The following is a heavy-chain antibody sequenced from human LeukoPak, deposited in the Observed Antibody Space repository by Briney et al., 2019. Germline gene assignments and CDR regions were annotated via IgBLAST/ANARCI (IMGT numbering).Heavy chain of an antibody. J-gene: IGHJ4*02. CDR1: GFIFSNYA. D-gene: IGHD1-26*01. V-gene: IGHV3-30-3*01. CDR2: ISYDGSNK. CDR3: ARDRSLYSYSGSYYDY. Sequence: GESLRLSCAASGFIFSNYAMHWVRQAPGKGLEWVAVISYDGSNKYYADSVKGRFTISRDNSKNTLYLQMNSLRTEDTAVYYCARDRSLYSYSGSYYDYWGQGTLVTVSS.